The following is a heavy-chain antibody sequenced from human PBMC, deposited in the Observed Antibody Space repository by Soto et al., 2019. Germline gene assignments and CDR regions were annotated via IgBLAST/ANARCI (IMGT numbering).Heavy chain of an antibody. D-gene: IGHD3-22*01. J-gene: IGHJ4*02. CDR1: GFTFSDYY. CDR2: ISSSSSYT. CDR3: ASLRGYYYDSSGYYYPYYFDY. Sequence: PVGSLRLSCAASGFTFSDYYMSWIRQAPGKGLEWVSYISSSSSYTNYADSVKGRFTISRDNAKNSLYLQMNSLRAEDTAVYYCASLRGYYYDSSGYYYPYYFDYWGQGTLVTVSS. V-gene: IGHV3-11*06.